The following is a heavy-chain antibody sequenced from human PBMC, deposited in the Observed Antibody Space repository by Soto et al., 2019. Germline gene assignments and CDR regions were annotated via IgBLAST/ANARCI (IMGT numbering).Heavy chain of an antibody. CDR1: GYTFTSYY. D-gene: IGHD6-6*01. Sequence: ASVKVSCKASGYTFTSYYMHWVRQAPGQGLEWMGIINPSGGSTSYAQKFQGRVTMTRDTSTSTVYMELSSLRSEDTAVYYCARDHPVSSAYYYYGMDVWGQGTTVTVS. CDR3: ARDHPVSSAYYYYGMDV. CDR2: INPSGGST. J-gene: IGHJ6*02. V-gene: IGHV1-46*01.